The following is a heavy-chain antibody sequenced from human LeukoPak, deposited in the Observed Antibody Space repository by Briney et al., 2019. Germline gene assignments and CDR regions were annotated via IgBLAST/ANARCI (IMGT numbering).Heavy chain of an antibody. CDR3: ARDGSGSPDC. D-gene: IGHD1-26*01. J-gene: IGHJ4*02. V-gene: IGHV3-11*01. CDR1: GFAFRDYY. Sequence: GGSLRLSCAASGFAFRDYYMAWIRQAPGKGPEWVTYISSSGSTTYYADSVKGRFTTSRDNAKNTPYLQMQSLRADDTAVYYCARDGSGSPDCWGQGTLVTVSS. CDR2: ISSSGSTT.